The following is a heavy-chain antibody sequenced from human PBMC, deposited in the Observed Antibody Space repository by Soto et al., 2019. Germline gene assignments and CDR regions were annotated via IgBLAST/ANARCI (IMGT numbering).Heavy chain of an antibody. CDR3: ARVTSLAGTTVY. D-gene: IGHD1-1*01. Sequence: QVQLVESGGGVVQPGRSLRLSCAASGFTFSSYAMHWVRQAPGKGLEWVAVISYDGSNKYYADSVKGRFTISRDNSKNPLYLQMNGLRAEDTAVYYCARVTSLAGTTVYWGQGTLVTVSS. CDR2: ISYDGSNK. CDR1: GFTFSSYA. J-gene: IGHJ4*02. V-gene: IGHV3-30-3*01.